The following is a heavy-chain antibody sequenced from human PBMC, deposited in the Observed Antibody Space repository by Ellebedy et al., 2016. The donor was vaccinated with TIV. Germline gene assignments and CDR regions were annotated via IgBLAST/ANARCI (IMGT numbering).Heavy chain of an antibody. J-gene: IGHJ3*02. CDR3: AKDRSKEVQWLDDPFDI. CDR2: ISFDGGNQ. D-gene: IGHD6-19*01. Sequence: GGSLRLSXVASRIAFDLYGMHWVRQAPGRGLEWVAVISFDGGNQYYADSVQDRFTISRDNSKNTLFLQMTSLRPEDTAVYFCAKDRSKEVQWLDDPFDIWGRGTMVTVSS. V-gene: IGHV3-30*18. CDR1: RIAFDLYG.